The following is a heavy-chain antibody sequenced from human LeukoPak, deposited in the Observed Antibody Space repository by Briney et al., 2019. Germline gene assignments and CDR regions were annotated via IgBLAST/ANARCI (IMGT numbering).Heavy chain of an antibody. CDR2: INPNSGGT. D-gene: IGHD6-13*01. Sequence: ASVKVSCKASGYTFTGYYMHWVRQAPGQGLEWMGWINPNSGGTNYAQKFQGRVTMTRDTSISPAYMELSRLRSDDTAVYYCARGGASSWYGNIWFDPWGQGTLVTVSS. CDR3: ARGGASSWYGNIWFDP. J-gene: IGHJ5*02. CDR1: GYTFTGYY. V-gene: IGHV1-2*02.